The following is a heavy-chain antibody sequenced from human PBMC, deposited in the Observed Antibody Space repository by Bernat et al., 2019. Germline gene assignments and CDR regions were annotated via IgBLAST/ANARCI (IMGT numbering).Heavy chain of an antibody. J-gene: IGHJ4*02. CDR1: GFTFSNAW. CDR2: IKSKTDGGTT. Sequence: EVQLVESGGGLVKPGGSLRLSCAASGFTFSNAWMSWVRQAPGKGLEWVGRIKSKTDGGTTDYAAPVKGRFTISRDDSKNTLYLQMNSLKTEDTAEYYCTTDLGTMITFGGVIVLSGYWGQGTLVTVSS. V-gene: IGHV3-15*01. CDR3: TTDLGTMITFGGVIVLSGY. D-gene: IGHD3-16*02.